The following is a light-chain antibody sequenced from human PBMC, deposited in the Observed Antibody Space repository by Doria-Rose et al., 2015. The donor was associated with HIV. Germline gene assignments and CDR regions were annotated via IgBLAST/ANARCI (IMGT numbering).Light chain of an antibody. V-gene: IGKV3-20*01. CDR3: HQYGTSWT. J-gene: IGKJ1*01. CDR2: DGS. CDR1: QSFSSTY. Sequence: TQSPGTLSLSPGERATLSCRASQSFSSTYLAWYQQKPGQAPRLLIYDGSTRATGIPDRFSASGSGTDFTLTINRLEPEDFALYYCHQYGTSWTFGQGTKVGI.